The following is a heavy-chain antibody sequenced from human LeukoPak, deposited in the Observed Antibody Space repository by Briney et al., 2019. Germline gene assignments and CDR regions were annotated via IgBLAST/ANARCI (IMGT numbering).Heavy chain of an antibody. V-gene: IGHV3-74*01. D-gene: IGHD1-1*01. CDR2: INSDGSYT. CDR3: ARADNWQSGGA. Sequence: GSLRLSCVASGFSFSNYWMYWGRQAPGKGLVWVSRINSDGSYTDYADSAKGRFTISRDNAKDTLYLQMNSLRADDTAVYYCARADNWQSGGAWGQGTLVTVSS. CDR1: GFSFSNYW. J-gene: IGHJ5*02.